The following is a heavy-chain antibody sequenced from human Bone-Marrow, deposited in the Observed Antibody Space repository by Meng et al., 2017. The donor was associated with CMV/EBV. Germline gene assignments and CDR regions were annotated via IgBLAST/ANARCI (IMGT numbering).Heavy chain of an antibody. CDR3: AKANYDFWSSFDYYYYGMDV. Sequence: GESLKISCAAPGFTFSSYAMSWVRQAPGKGLEWVSVIYSGGSSTYYADSVKGRFTISRDNSKNTLYLQMNSLRAEDTAVYYCAKANYDFWSSFDYYYYGMDVWGQGTTVTVSS. V-gene: IGHV3-23*03. CDR2: IYSGGSST. J-gene: IGHJ6*02. CDR1: GFTFSSYA. D-gene: IGHD3-3*01.